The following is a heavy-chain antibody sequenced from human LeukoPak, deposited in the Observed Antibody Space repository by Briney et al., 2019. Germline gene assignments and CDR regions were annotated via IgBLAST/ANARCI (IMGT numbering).Heavy chain of an antibody. V-gene: IGHV3-20*04. J-gene: IGHJ2*01. D-gene: IGHD4-17*01. Sequence: PGGSLRLPCAASGFTLSSYAMSWVRQVAGKGLEWVAGIDWNGGSPRYADSVKGRFTISRDNAKNFLYLQMNSLRVEDTALYYCARRMTTVTTRYFDLWGRGTLVTVSS. CDR2: IDWNGGSP. CDR1: GFTLSSYA. CDR3: ARRMTTVTTRYFDL.